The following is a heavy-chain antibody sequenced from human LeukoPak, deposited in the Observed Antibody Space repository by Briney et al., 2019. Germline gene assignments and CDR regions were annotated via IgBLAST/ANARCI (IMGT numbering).Heavy chain of an antibody. V-gene: IGHV4-61*02. CDR2: IYTSGST. D-gene: IGHD3-10*01. CDR3: ARDPYYYGSGSS. Sequence: PSETLSLTCTVSGGSISSGSYYWSWIRQPAGKGLEWIGRIYTSGSTNYNPSLKSRVTISVDTSKNQFSLKLSSVAAADTAVYYCARDPYYYGSGSSWGQGTLVTVSS. J-gene: IGHJ4*02. CDR1: GGSISSGSYY.